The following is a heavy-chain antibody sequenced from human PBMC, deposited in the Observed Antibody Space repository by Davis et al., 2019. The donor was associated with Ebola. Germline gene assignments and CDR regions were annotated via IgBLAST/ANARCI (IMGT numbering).Heavy chain of an antibody. CDR2: IYYSGST. J-gene: IGHJ5*02. Sequence: PSETLSLTCTVSGGSISSYYWSWIRQPPGKGLEWIGYIYYSGSTNYNPSLKSRVTISVDTSKNQFSLKLSSVTAADTAVYYGTRVRGTLAARFALDPWGQGTLVTVSS. CDR1: GGSISSYY. D-gene: IGHD6-6*01. V-gene: IGHV4-59*01. CDR3: TRVRGTLAARFALDP.